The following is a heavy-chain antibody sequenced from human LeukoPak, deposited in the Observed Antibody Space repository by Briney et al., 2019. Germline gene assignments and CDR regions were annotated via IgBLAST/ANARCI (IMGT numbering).Heavy chain of an antibody. CDR2: INHSGGT. Sequence: SETLSLTCAVFGGSFSGPYWSWIRQPPGKGLEWIGEINHSGGTNYSPSLKSRITVSADTSKNQFSLKLSSVTAADTAVYYYATTMTTRQAGAFDIWGQGTMVTVSS. V-gene: IGHV4-34*01. J-gene: IGHJ3*02. D-gene: IGHD4-11*01. CDR3: ATTMTTRQAGAFDI. CDR1: GGSFSGPY.